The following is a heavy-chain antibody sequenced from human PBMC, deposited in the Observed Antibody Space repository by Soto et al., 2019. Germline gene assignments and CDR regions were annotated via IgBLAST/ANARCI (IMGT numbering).Heavy chain of an antibody. D-gene: IGHD4-4*01. Sequence: EVQLVESGGGLVQPGGSLRLSCAASGFTFSSYEMNWVRQAPGKGLEWVSYISSSGSTIYYADSVKGRFTISRDNAKNSLYMQMNSLRAADTALYYCARVKGGDGYNNGNYYYYYGMDVWGQGTTVTVSS. CDR3: ARVKGGDGYNNGNYYYYYGMDV. CDR2: ISSSGSTI. CDR1: GFTFSSYE. J-gene: IGHJ6*02. V-gene: IGHV3-48*03.